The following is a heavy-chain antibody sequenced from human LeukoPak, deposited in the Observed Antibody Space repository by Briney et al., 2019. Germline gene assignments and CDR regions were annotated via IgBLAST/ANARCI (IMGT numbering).Heavy chain of an antibody. CDR2: IRYDGSNK. CDR1: GFTFSSYG. V-gene: IGHV3-30*02. D-gene: IGHD6-19*01. CDR3: AKVTVAGYSYGMDV. Sequence: GGSLRLSCAASGFTFSSYGMHWVRQAPGKGLEWVAFIRYDGSNKYYADSVKGRFTISGDNSKNTLYLQMNSLRAEDTAVYYCAKVTVAGYSYGMDVWGQGPTVTVSS. J-gene: IGHJ6*02.